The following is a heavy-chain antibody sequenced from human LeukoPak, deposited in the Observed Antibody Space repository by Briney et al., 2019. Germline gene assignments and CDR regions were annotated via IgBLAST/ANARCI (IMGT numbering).Heavy chain of an antibody. CDR2: ISAYNGYT. V-gene: IGHV1-18*01. CDR3: ARDPDGSIVGADIYYYYMDV. CDR1: GYTFTSYG. Sequence: GASVKVSCKASGYTFTSYGIRWVRQAPGQGLEWMGWISAYNGYTNYAQNFQGRVTMTTDASTSTAYMELRSLRSDDTAVYYCARDPDGSIVGADIYYYYMDVWGKGPTVTVSS. J-gene: IGHJ6*03. D-gene: IGHD1-26*01.